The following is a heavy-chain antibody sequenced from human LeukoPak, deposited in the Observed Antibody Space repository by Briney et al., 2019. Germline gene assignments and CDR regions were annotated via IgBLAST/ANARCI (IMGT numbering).Heavy chain of an antibody. CDR3: TRLNFDYRSSWVFDY. V-gene: IGHV3-73*01. CDR1: GFTFSGST. D-gene: IGHD6-6*01. Sequence: AGGSLRLSCAASGFTFSGSTIHWVRQASGRGLEWVGRIDNYATAYAASVKGRFTISRDDSKNTANLQMNSLKTEDTALSYCTRLNFDYRSSWVFDYWGQGTLVTVSS. CDR2: IDNYAT. J-gene: IGHJ4*02.